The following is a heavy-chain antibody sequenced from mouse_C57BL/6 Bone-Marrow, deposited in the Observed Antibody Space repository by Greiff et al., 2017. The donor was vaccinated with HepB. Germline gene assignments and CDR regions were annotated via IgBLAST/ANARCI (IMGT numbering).Heavy chain of an antibody. CDR1: GYAFSSYW. CDR2: IYPGDGDT. CDR3: AKYGGYSYMCWYFDV. J-gene: IGHJ1*03. V-gene: IGHV1-82*01. D-gene: IGHD1-1*01. Sequence: QVQLQQSGPELVKPGASVKISCKASGYAFSSYWMNWVKQRPGKGLEWIGRIYPGDGDTNYNGKFKGKATLTVDKSSSTAYMELNSLTSEDSAVYFCAKYGGYSYMCWYFDVWGTGTTVTVSS.